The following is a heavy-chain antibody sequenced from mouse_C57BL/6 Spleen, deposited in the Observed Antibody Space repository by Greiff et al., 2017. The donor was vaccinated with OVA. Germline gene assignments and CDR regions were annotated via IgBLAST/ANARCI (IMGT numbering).Heavy chain of an antibody. D-gene: IGHD2-4*01. V-gene: IGHV5-4*01. CDR1: GFTFSSYA. CDR3: ARESYDYDEAMDY. J-gene: IGHJ4*01. Sequence: EVQLVESGGGLVKPGGSLKLSCAASGFTFSSYAMSWVRQTPEKRLEWVATISDGGSYTYYPDNVKGRFTISRDNAKNNLYLQMSHLKSEDTAMYYCARESYDYDEAMDYWGQGTSVTVSS. CDR2: ISDGGSYT.